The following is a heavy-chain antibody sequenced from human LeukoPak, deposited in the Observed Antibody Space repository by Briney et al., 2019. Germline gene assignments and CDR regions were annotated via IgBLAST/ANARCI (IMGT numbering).Heavy chain of an antibody. Sequence: SVKLSFKASGGTFSSYAISWVRQAPGQGLEWLGRIIPILGIANYAQKFQGRVTITAEQSTSTAYMELCSLRSEDTAVYYCARTYYYDSSGPPGGWFDPWGQGTLVTVSS. D-gene: IGHD3-22*01. CDR3: ARTYYYDSSGPPGGWFDP. V-gene: IGHV1-69*04. CDR2: IIPILGIA. CDR1: GGTFSSYA. J-gene: IGHJ5*02.